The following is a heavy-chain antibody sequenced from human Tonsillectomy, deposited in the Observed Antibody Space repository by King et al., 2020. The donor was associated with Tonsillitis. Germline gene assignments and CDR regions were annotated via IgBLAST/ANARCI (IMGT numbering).Heavy chain of an antibody. CDR2: ISSSSSTI. CDR1: GFTFSSYS. CDR3: ARDRYYYDSSGYSFDY. D-gene: IGHD3-22*01. V-gene: IGHV3-48*01. J-gene: IGHJ4*02. Sequence: VQLVESGGGLVQPGGSLRLYCAASGFTFSSYSMNWVRQAPGKGLEWVSYISSSSSTIYYADSVKGRFTISRDNAKNSLYLQMNSLRAEDTAVYYCARDRYYYDSSGYSFDYWGQGTLVTVSS.